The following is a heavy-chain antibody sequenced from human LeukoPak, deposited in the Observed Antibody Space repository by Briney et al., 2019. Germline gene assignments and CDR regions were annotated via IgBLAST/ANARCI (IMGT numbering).Heavy chain of an antibody. D-gene: IGHD3-16*01. CDR2: IYNSGST. CDR1: GGSISSDY. V-gene: IGHV4-59*01. CDR3: ARGYGWFYF. Sequence: PSETLSLTCTVSGGSISSDYWSWIRQPPGKGLEWIGYIYNSGSTNYNPSLKSRVTISVDTSKKQFSLRLSSVTAADTAVYHCARGYGWFYFWGQGTLVTVSS. J-gene: IGHJ5*01.